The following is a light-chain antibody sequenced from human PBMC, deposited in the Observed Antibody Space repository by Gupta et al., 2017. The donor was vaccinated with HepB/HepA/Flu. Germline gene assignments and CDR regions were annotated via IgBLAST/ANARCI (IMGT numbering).Light chain of an antibody. Sequence: EIVMTQSPATLSVSPGERATLSCRASQSVSSNLAWYQQKPGQAPRLLIYGASNRATGIPARFSGSGSGTEFTLTSSRLQYEDFAVYYWQQDNTWNTFGQGTKVEIK. CDR1: QSVSSN. V-gene: IGKV3-15*01. CDR2: GAS. CDR3: QQDNTWNT. J-gene: IGKJ1*01.